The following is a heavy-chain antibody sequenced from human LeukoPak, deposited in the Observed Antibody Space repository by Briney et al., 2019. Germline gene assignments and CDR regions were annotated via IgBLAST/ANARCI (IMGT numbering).Heavy chain of an antibody. V-gene: IGHV4-59*01. Sequence: PSETLSLTCTVSGGSISSYYWSWIRQPPGKGLEWIGYIYYSGSTNYNPSLKSRVTISVDTSKNQFSLKLSSVTAADTAVYYCAKADRYSGSYCSDFWGQGTLVTVSS. J-gene: IGHJ4*02. CDR2: IYYSGST. CDR1: GGSISSYY. D-gene: IGHD1-26*01. CDR3: AKADRYSGSYCSDF.